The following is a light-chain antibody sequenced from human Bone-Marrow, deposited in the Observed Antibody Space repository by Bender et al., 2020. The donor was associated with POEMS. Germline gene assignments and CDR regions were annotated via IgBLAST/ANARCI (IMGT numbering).Light chain of an antibody. CDR3: ASFSSSSTLEI. Sequence: QSALTQPASVSGAPGQRVTISCTGSSSNIGGGYDVHWYQQLPGTAPKLLIYGDTNRPSGVPGRFSGSKSGITASLTISGLQAEDEADYYCASFSSSSTLEIFGGGTKLTVL. CDR1: SSNIGGGYD. V-gene: IGLV1-40*01. J-gene: IGLJ2*01. CDR2: GDT.